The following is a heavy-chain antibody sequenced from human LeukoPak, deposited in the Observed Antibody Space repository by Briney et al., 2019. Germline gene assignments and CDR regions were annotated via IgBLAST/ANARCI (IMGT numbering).Heavy chain of an antibody. J-gene: IGHJ4*02. CDR2: IKQDGSEK. CDR1: GFTFSSYW. D-gene: IGHD3-22*01. V-gene: IGHV3-7*01. Sequence: GGSLRLSCAASGFTFSSYWMSWVRQAPGKGLEWVANIKQDGSEKYYVDSVKGRFTISRDNAKNSLYLQMNSLRAEDTAVYYCARDRYYYYDSSGYGYWGQGTLVTVSP. CDR3: ARDRYYYYDSSGYGY.